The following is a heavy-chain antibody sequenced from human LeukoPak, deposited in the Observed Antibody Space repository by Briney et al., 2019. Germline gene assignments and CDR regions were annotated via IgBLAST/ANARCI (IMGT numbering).Heavy chain of an antibody. V-gene: IGHV4-59*08. J-gene: IGHJ4*02. CDR2: IYYSGST. D-gene: IGHD5-18*01. Sequence: SETLSLTCTVSGGSISSYYWSWIRQPPGKGLEWIGYIYYSGSTNYNPSLKSRVTISVDTSKNQFSLKLSSVTAADTAVYYCARASYGLAYWGQGTLVTVSS. CDR3: ARASYGLAY. CDR1: GGSISSYY.